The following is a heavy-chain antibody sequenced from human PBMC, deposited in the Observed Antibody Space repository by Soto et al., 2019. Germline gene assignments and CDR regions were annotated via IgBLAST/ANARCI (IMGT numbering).Heavy chain of an antibody. CDR2: IYHSGST. Sequence: SETLSLTCAVSGGSISSGGYSWSWIRQPPGKGLEWIGYIYHSGSTYYNPSLKSRVTMSVDTSKNQFSLKLSSVTAADTAVYYCACIFSGGYGYGFYYYGMDVWGQGTTVTVSS. J-gene: IGHJ6*02. D-gene: IGHD5-18*01. CDR1: GGSISSGGYS. CDR3: ACIFSGGYGYGFYYYGMDV. V-gene: IGHV4-30-2*01.